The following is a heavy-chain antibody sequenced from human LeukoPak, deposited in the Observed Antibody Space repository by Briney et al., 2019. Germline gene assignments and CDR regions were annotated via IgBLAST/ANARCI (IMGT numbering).Heavy chain of an antibody. CDR3: TRSPRSATYADY. CDR2: MHHTGRT. D-gene: IGHD3-10*01. CDR1: GDSVNSDSYY. Sequence: SETLSLTCTVSGDSVNSDSYYWSWMRQPPGKGLEWIGFMHHTGRTNYNPSLGSRITISLDTSKNQFSLRLSSVTAADTAVYYCTRSPRSATYADYWGRGTLVTVSS. V-gene: IGHV4-61*01. J-gene: IGHJ4*02.